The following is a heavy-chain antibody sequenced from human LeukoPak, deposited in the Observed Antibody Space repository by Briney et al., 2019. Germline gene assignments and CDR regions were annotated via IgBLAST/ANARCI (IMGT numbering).Heavy chain of an antibody. J-gene: IGHJ3*02. Sequence: ASVKVSCKASGYTFTSYDISWVRQATGQGLERMGWMNPNSGNTGYAQKFQGRVTMTRNTSISTAYMELSSLRSEDTAVYYCARAYSSGWYDAFDIWGQGTMVTVSS. CDR2: MNPNSGNT. CDR3: ARAYSSGWYDAFDI. V-gene: IGHV1-8*01. D-gene: IGHD6-19*01. CDR1: GYTFTSYD.